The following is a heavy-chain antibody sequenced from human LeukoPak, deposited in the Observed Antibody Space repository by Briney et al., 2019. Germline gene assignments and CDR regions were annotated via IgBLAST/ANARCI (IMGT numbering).Heavy chain of an antibody. V-gene: IGHV1-2*02. Sequence: ASVKVSCKASGYTFTGYYMHWVRQAPGQGLEWMGWINPNSGGTNYAQKFQGRVTVTRDTSISTAYMELSRLRSDDTAVYYCARGVPENVLLWFGETARSYYFDYWGQGTLVTVSS. CDR1: GYTFTGYY. D-gene: IGHD3-10*01. CDR3: ARGVPENVLLWFGETARSYYFDY. J-gene: IGHJ4*02. CDR2: INPNSGGT.